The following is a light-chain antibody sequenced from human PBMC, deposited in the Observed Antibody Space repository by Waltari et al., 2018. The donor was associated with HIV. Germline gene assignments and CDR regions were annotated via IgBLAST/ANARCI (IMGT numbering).Light chain of an antibody. CDR3: QQSHSNPRS. CDR1: QSISTY. Sequence: IQLTHSPSSLSASVVFIVTITCRASQSISTYLNWYQQKPGRAPKLLIYAASSLQSGVPTRFSGSGSGTDFTLTISSLQPEDFATYSCQQSHSNPRSFGQGTKVEIK. V-gene: IGKV1-39*01. J-gene: IGKJ1*01. CDR2: AAS.